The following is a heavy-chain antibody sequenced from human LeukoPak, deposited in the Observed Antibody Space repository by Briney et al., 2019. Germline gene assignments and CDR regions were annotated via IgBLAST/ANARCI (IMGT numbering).Heavy chain of an antibody. J-gene: IGHJ4*02. CDR2: ISYGGSNK. CDR3: AKDNVAGFDY. V-gene: IGHV3-30*18. CDR1: GFTFSSYG. D-gene: IGHD2-15*01. Sequence: GGSLRLSCAASGFTFSSYGMHWVRQAPGKGLEWVAVISYGGSNKYYADSVKGRFTISRDNSKNTLYLQMNSLRAEDTAVYYCAKDNVAGFDYWGQGTLVTVSS.